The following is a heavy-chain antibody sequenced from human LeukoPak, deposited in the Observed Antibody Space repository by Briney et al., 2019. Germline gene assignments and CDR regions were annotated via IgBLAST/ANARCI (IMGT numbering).Heavy chain of an antibody. CDR3: ARDPHLNYAFDI. D-gene: IGHD1-7*01. V-gene: IGHV3-66*02. CDR2: IYSGGYT. J-gene: IGHJ3*02. Sequence: GGSLRLSCAASGFTVSSNYMHWVRQAPGKGLEWVSVIYSGGYTYYADSLKGRFTISRDNSKNTLYLQMNSLRAEDTAVYYCARDPHLNYAFDIWGQGTMVTVSS. CDR1: GFTVSSNY.